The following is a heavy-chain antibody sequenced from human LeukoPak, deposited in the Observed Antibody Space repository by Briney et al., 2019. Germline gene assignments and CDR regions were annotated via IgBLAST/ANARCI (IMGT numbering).Heavy chain of an antibody. CDR1: GGSISNYY. CDR3: ARASITYYYYYYMGV. J-gene: IGHJ6*03. V-gene: IGHV4-59*01. D-gene: IGHD1-14*01. Sequence: SETLSLTCTVSGGSISNYYWSWIRQPPGKGLEWIGYIHYSGSTNYNPSLKSRVTISVDTSKNQFSLKLSSVTAADTAVYYCARASITYYYYYYMGVWGKGTTVTVSS. CDR2: IHYSGST.